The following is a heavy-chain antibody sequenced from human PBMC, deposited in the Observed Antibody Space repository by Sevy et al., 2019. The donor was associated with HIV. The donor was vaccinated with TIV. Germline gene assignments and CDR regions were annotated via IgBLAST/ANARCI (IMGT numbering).Heavy chain of an antibody. J-gene: IGHJ5*02. CDR2: ISDDGVNT. V-gene: IGHV3-74*01. Sequence: GGSLRLSCAASGFTFSDYWMHWVRQAPGKGLVWVSNISDDGVNTNYADSVKGRFTISRDNAKNTLYLQMNKLRVEDTALYYCHAASQGSWGQGTLVTVSS. CDR1: GFTFSDYW. CDR3: HAASQGS. D-gene: IGHD6-25*01.